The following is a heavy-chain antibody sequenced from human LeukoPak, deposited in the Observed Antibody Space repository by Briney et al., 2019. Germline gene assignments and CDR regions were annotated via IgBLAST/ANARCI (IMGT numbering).Heavy chain of an antibody. J-gene: IGHJ4*02. D-gene: IGHD2-8*01. V-gene: IGHV4-39*07. Sequence: SETLSLTCTVSGGSISSSSYYWGWIRQPPGKGLVWIGSIYYSGSTYYNPSLKSRVTISVDTSKNQFSLKLSSVTAADTAVYYCARAGSGYCTNGVCYGSRGFDYLGQGTLVTASS. CDR1: GGSISSSSYY. CDR2: IYYSGST. CDR3: ARAGSGYCTNGVCYGSRGFDY.